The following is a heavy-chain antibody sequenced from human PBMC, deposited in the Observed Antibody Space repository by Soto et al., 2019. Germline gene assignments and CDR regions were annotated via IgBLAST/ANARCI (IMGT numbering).Heavy chain of an antibody. D-gene: IGHD1-26*01. V-gene: IGHV3-30*18. CDR3: ENLGIPFEY. CDR1: GITFSSYG. J-gene: IGHJ4*02. Sequence: GGSRRLSLAASGITFSSYGMHWCRRGPGKGLDWVAVFSHDGSNKYYADSAKARFPFSRDNSKTTLSRRMTSWRAEDTAGYYCENLGIPFEYWGQGTLVTVSS. CDR2: FSHDGSNK.